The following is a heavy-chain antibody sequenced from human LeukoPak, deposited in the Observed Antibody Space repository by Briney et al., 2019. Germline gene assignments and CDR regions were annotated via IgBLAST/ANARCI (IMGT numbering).Heavy chain of an antibody. CDR1: GGTFSSYA. D-gene: IGHD3-3*01. V-gene: IGHV1-69*05. Sequence: PGAPVKVSCKASGGTFSSYAISWVRQAPGQGLEWMGGIIPIFGTANYAQKFQGRVTITTDESTSTAYMELSSLRSEDTAVYYCARDLGDFWSGYCPYWGQGTLVTVSS. CDR3: ARDLGDFWSGYCPY. J-gene: IGHJ4*02. CDR2: IIPIFGTA.